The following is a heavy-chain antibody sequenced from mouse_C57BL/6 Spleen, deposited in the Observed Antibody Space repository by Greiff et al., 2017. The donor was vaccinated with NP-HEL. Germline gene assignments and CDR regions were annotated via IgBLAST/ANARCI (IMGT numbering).Heavy chain of an antibody. J-gene: IGHJ3*01. D-gene: IGHD1-1*01. CDR1: GYTFTDYY. Sequence: QVQLQQSGAELVRPGASVKLSCKASGYTFTDYYINWVKQRPGQGLEWIARIYPGSGNTYYNEKFKGKAIMTAEKSSSTAYMQLSSLTSEDSAVYFCAGREGYYGSSYGGFAYWGQGTLVTVSA. CDR3: AGREGYYGSSYGGFAY. V-gene: IGHV1-76*01. CDR2: IYPGSGNT.